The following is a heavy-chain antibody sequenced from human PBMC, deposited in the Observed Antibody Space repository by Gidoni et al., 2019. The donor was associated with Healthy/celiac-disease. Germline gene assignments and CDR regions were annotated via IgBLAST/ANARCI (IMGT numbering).Heavy chain of an antibody. CDR3: ARSILGGIVGATYVDY. Sequence: EVQLVESGGGLVKPGGSLRLSCAASGFPFSSYWMSWVRQAPGKGLEWVANIKPDGSEKYYVDSVKGRFTISRDNAKNSLYLQMNSLRAEDTAVYYCARSILGGIVGATYVDYWGQGTLVTVSS. CDR1: GFPFSSYW. J-gene: IGHJ4*02. CDR2: IKPDGSEK. D-gene: IGHD1-26*01. V-gene: IGHV3-7*01.